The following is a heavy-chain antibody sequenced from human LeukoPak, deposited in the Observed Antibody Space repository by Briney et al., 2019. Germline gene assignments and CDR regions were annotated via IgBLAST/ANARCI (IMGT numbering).Heavy chain of an antibody. Sequence: PGGSLRLSCAASGFTFDDYAMHWVRQAPGKGLEWVSGISGSGGSTYYADSVKGRFTISRDNSKNTLYLQMNSLRAEDTAVYYCAKDRGYYGSGALDYWGQGTLVTVSS. CDR3: AKDRGYYGSGALDY. D-gene: IGHD3-10*01. J-gene: IGHJ4*02. CDR1: GFTFDDYA. V-gene: IGHV3-23*01. CDR2: ISGSGGST.